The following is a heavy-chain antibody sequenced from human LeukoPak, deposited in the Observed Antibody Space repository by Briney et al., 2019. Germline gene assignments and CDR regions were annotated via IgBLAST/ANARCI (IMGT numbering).Heavy chain of an antibody. CDR2: INPNSGGT. D-gene: IGHD2-2*01. Sequence: GASVKVSCKASGYTFTGYYMHWVRQTPGQGLEWMGWINPNSGGTNEAQKFQGRGTMTRDTSISTAYMELSRLRSDDTAVYYWARTRGGYYYYYMDVWGKGTTVTVSS. CDR1: GYTFTGYY. V-gene: IGHV1-2*02. CDR3: ARTRGGYYYYYMDV. J-gene: IGHJ6*03.